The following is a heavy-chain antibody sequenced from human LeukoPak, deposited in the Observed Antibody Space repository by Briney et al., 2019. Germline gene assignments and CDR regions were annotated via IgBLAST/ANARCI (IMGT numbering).Heavy chain of an antibody. D-gene: IGHD6-19*01. J-gene: IGHJ6*02. V-gene: IGHV3-9*01. Sequence: GGSLRLSCAASGFTFDDYAMHWVRHAPGKGLEWVSGISWNSGSIGYADSVKGRFTISRDNAKNTLYLQMNSLRAEDTAVYYCAKSNGIAVAGYYYYYGMDVWGQGTTVTVSS. CDR1: GFTFDDYA. CDR2: ISWNSGSI. CDR3: AKSNGIAVAGYYYYYGMDV.